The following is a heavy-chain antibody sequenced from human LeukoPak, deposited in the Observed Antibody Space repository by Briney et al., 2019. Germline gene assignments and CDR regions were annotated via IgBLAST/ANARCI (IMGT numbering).Heavy chain of an antibody. CDR1: GFTFDDYA. J-gene: IGHJ6*02. V-gene: IGHV3-20*04. Sequence: GGSLRLSCATSGFTFDDYAMSWVRQAPGKGLEWVSGINRNGGSIGYADSVKGRFTISRDNVKNSLFLQMHSLRAEDTALYYCARNRGIPLIRGLISFYYHAMDVWGQGTTVTVSS. CDR2: INRNGGSI. CDR3: ARNRGIPLIRGLISFYYHAMDV. D-gene: IGHD3-10*01.